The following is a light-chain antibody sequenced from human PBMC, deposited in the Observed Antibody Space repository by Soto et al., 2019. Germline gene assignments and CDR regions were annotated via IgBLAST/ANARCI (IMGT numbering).Light chain of an antibody. Sequence: LTQPASVSGSPGQSITISCTGTSSDVGGYNYVSWYQQHPGKAPKLMIYDVSNRPSGVSNRFSGSKSGNTASLTISGLQAEDEADYYCSSYTSSSTLGVFGTGTKVT. J-gene: IGLJ1*01. V-gene: IGLV2-14*01. CDR2: DVS. CDR1: SSDVGGYNY. CDR3: SSYTSSSTLGV.